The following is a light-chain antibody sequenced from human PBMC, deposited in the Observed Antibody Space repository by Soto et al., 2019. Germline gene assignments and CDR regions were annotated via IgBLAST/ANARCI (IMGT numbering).Light chain of an antibody. CDR3: HQYGISP. Sequence: EVVMTQSPATLSVSPGEGVTLSCRASQSVTNSYVAWYQQKPGQAPRLLIYGASSRATGIPDRCSGSGSGTDFTRTISRLEPEDFAVYYCHQYGISPFGGGTKVDIK. CDR2: GAS. CDR1: QSVTNSY. V-gene: IGKV3-20*01. J-gene: IGKJ4*01.